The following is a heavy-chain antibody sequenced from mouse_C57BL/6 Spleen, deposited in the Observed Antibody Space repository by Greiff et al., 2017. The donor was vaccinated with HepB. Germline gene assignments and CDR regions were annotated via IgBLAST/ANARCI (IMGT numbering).Heavy chain of an antibody. D-gene: IGHD1-1*01. Sequence: ESGPGLVKPSQSLSLTCSVTGYSITSGYYWNWIRQFPGNKLEWMGYISYDGSNNYNPSLKNRISITRDTSKNQFFLKLNSVTTEDTATYYCAREYYYGSGTYWGQGTLVTVSA. CDR3: AREYYYGSGTY. J-gene: IGHJ3*01. V-gene: IGHV3-6*01. CDR2: ISYDGSN. CDR1: GYSITSGYY.